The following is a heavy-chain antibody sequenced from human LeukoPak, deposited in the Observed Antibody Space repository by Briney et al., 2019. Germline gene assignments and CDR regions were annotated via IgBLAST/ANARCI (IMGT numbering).Heavy chain of an antibody. V-gene: IGHV4-39*07. Sequence: SETLSLTCTVSGVSISSSNSYWGWIRQPPGKGLEWIGSIYHSGSTYYNPSLKSRVTISVDTSKDQFSLKLSFVTAADTAVYYCARLEEGYGSGRRENYYYYYMDVWGKGRTVTISS. D-gene: IGHD3-10*01. CDR3: ARLEEGYGSGRRENYYYYYMDV. CDR1: GVSISSSNSY. J-gene: IGHJ6*03. CDR2: IYHSGST.